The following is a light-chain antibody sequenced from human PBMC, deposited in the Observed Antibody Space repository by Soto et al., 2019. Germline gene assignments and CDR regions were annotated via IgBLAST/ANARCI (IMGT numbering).Light chain of an antibody. J-gene: IGKJ5*01. CDR2: GAS. Sequence: EIVMTQSPATLSVCTGERATLSFRSSQSVSSNLAWYQQKPGQAPRLLIYGASTRATGIPARFSGSGSGTEFTLTISSLQSEDFAVYYCQQRYNWPPITFGQGTRLEIK. CDR3: QQRYNWPPIT. CDR1: QSVSSN. V-gene: IGKV3-15*01.